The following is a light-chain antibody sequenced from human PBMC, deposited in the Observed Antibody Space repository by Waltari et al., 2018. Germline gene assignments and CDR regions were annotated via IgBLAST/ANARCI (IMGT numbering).Light chain of an antibody. Sequence: DIQMTQSPSSLSASVGDRVTITCRASQSISSYLNWYQQKPGKAPKLLIYAASSLQSGGPSMFSGSGSAPDFTLTISSLQPEDFATYYSQQSYSTPWTFGQATLLEIK. V-gene: IGKV1-39*01. CDR1: QSISSY. J-gene: IGKJ1*01. CDR2: AAS. CDR3: QQSYSTPWT.